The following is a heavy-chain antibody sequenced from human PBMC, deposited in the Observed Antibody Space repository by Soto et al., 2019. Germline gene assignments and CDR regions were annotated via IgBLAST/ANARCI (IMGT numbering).Heavy chain of an antibody. D-gene: IGHD2-2*01. CDR1: GISINNAW. Sequence: GGSLRLSCAASGISINNAWMSWVRQAPGKGLEWVGRIYSRTDGGTVDYAAPVRGRFTISRDDSKNTVYLQMNSLQTEDTAVYYCCTESCCSAENTLDYWSQGTLVIVSS. J-gene: IGHJ4*02. CDR2: IYSRTDGGTV. V-gene: IGHV3-15*01. CDR3: CTESCCSAENTLDY.